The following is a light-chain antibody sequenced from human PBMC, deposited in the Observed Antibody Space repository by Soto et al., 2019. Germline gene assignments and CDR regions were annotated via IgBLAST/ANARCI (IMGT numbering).Light chain of an antibody. J-gene: IGKJ1*01. Sequence: EIVMTQSPATLSVSPGERDTLSCRASQSVAANYLAWYQQKRGQAPRLLIYGASSRATGIPDRFSGSGSGTDFTLTISRLEPEDFAVYYCQQYGHSPWTFGQGTKVDI. CDR3: QQYGHSPWT. V-gene: IGKV3-20*01. CDR1: QSVAANY. CDR2: GAS.